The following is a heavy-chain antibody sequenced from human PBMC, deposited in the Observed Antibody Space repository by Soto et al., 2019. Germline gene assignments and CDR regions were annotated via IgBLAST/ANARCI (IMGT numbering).Heavy chain of an antibody. V-gene: IGHV1-69*06. CDR1: GGSFNDYA. Sequence: QVQLVQSGAEVKTPGSSVTVSCTPSGGSFNDYAFSWVRQAPGQGLEWLGGIIPLFGTSDYSQSFRDRATITAVKSTSTVFLELRSLTSQDTAVYYCARLPSRITVFGKVLGYSDSWGQGSLITVSS. J-gene: IGHJ4*02. CDR2: IIPLFGTS. CDR3: ARLPSRITVFGKVLGYSDS. D-gene: IGHD3-3*01.